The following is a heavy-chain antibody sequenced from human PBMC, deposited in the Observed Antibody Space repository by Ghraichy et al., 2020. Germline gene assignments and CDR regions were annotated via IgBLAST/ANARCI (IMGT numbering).Heavy chain of an antibody. D-gene: IGHD3-10*01. CDR2: TYYRSKWYS. CDR3: ARQYIYGFDY. J-gene: IGHJ4*02. CDR1: GDSVSSNSAT. Sequence: SQTLSLTCAISGDSVSSNSATWDWIRQSPSRGLEWLGRTYYRSKWYSEYAPSVKSRITINSDTSKNQFSLQLYSVTPEDTALYYCARQYIYGFDYWGQGTLVTVSS. V-gene: IGHV6-1*01.